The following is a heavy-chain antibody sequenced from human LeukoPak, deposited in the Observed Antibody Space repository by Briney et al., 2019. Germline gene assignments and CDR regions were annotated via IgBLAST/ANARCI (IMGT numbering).Heavy chain of an antibody. D-gene: IGHD6-13*01. V-gene: IGHV3-23*01. CDR1: GFTFTTYA. CDR3: ARRIPAGGRDFDY. CDR2: ISDNGGIT. J-gene: IGHJ4*02. Sequence: GGSLRLSCAASGFTFTTYAMSWVRQAPGKGLEWVSAISDNGGITVYADSVKGRFTISRDKSKNTVHLQMNSLRVEDTAVYYCARRIPAGGRDFDYWGQGTLVTVSS.